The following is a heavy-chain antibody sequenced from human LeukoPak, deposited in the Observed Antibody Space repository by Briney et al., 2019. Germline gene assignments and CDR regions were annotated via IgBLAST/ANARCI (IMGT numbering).Heavy chain of an antibody. CDR2: INPNSGGT. CDR3: ARDLSLWFGEFYYGMDV. CDR1: GYTFIDYY. J-gene: IGHJ6*02. D-gene: IGHD3-10*01. Sequence: ASVKVSCKASGYTFIDYYIHWVRQAPGQGLEWMGWINPNSGGTNYAQKFQGRVTMTRDTSISTAYMELSRLRSDDTAVYYCARDLSLWFGEFYYGMDVWGQGTTVTVSS. V-gene: IGHV1-2*02.